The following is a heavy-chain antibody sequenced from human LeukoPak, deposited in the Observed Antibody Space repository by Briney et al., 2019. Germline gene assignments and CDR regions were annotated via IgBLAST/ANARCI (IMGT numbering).Heavy chain of an antibody. Sequence: GGSLRLSCAASGFTFSSYAMSWVRQAPGKGLEWVSAISGSGGSTYRADSVKGRFTISRDNSKNTLYLQMNSLRAEDTAVYYCAKEGLHYYGSGSYYIGYYFDYWGQGTLVTVSS. CDR3: AKEGLHYYGSGSYYIGYYFDY. CDR2: ISGSGGST. J-gene: IGHJ4*02. CDR1: GFTFSSYA. V-gene: IGHV3-23*01. D-gene: IGHD3-10*01.